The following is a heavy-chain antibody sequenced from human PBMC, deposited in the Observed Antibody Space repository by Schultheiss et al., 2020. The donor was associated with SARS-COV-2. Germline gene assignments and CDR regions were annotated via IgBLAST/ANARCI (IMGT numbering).Heavy chain of an antibody. D-gene: IGHD3-3*01. CDR3: ARVGSGSRLFYIDS. J-gene: IGHJ4*02. CDR1: GFTFSSYA. V-gene: IGHV3-30*04. Sequence: GGSLRLSCAASGFTFSSYAMHWVRQAPGKGLEWVAVISYDGSNKYYGDSVKGRFTISRDNARNTLYLQMTSLRVEDTAVYFCARVGSGSRLFYIDSWGQGTLVTVSS. CDR2: ISYDGSNK.